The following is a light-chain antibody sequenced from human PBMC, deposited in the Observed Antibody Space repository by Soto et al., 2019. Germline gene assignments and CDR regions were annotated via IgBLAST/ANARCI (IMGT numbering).Light chain of an antibody. CDR2: GAS. Sequence: EKVMTQSQATLSVSPGERVTLSCRASQSVSSNLAWYQQKPGQAPRLLIYGASTRATGIPARFSGSGSGTEFTLTISSLQSEDFAVYYCQQYNNWPRAFGGGTQVEIK. V-gene: IGKV3-15*01. J-gene: IGKJ4*01. CDR3: QQYNNWPRA. CDR1: QSVSSN.